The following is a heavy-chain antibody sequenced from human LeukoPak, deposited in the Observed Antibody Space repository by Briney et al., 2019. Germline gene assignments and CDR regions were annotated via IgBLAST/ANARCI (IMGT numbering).Heavy chain of an antibody. CDR3: TRLIWYFDY. V-gene: IGHV3-7*01. CDR1: GFTFSSYW. CDR2: IKQDGSEN. J-gene: IGHJ4*02. D-gene: IGHD2-15*01. Sequence: GGSLRLSCAASGFTFSSYWMSWVRQAPGKGLEWVANIKQDGSENHYVDSVKGRFTISRDNAKNSLYLQMNSLRAEDTAVYYCTRLIWYFDYWGQGTLVTVSS.